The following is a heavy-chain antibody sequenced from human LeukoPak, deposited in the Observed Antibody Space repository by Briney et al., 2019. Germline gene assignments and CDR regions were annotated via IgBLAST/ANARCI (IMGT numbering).Heavy chain of an antibody. CDR1: GFTFSSYA. Sequence: GGSLRLSCAASGFTFSSYAMHWVRQGPGKGLEWVAIISYDGRNNHYADSMKGRFTISRDNSKNTLHLQMNSLRAEDTAVYYCAKLGFDSSGSHTLFDYWGQGTQVTVSS. CDR3: AKLGFDSSGSHTLFDY. CDR2: ISYDGRNN. J-gene: IGHJ4*02. D-gene: IGHD3-22*01. V-gene: IGHV3-30*18.